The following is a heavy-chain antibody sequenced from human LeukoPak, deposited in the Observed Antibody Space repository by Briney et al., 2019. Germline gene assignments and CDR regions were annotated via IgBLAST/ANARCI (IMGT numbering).Heavy chain of an antibody. CDR3: ARDDWNSNWFDP. D-gene: IGHD1-7*01. CDR1: GFTFSSHW. CDR2: INGDGSIT. Sequence: PGGSLRLSCAASGFTFSSHWMHWVRQAPGKGLVWVSRINGDGSITTYADSVKGRFTISRDNAKNTLYLQMNSLRAEDTAVYYCARDDWNSNWFDPWGQGTLVTVSS. V-gene: IGHV3-74*01. J-gene: IGHJ5*02.